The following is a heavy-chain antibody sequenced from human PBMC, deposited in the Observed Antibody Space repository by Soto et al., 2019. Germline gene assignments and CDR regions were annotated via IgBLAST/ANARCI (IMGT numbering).Heavy chain of an antibody. J-gene: IGHJ4*02. CDR2: IYYSGST. CDR3: ARHTPAISISDH. Sequence: SETLSLTCPVSGGSISSGCYYWSWIRQHPGKGLEWIGYIYYSGSTYYNPSLKSRVTISVDKSKNQFSLKLSSVTAADTAVYYCARHTPAISISDHWGQGTLVTVSS. V-gene: IGHV4-31*03. D-gene: IGHD2-15*01. CDR1: GGSISSGCYY.